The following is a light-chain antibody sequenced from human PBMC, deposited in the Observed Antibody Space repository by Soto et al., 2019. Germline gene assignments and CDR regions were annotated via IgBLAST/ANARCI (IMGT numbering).Light chain of an antibody. J-gene: IGKJ4*01. V-gene: IGKV1-17*01. CDR2: EAS. CDR1: QGINND. CDR3: LQHHDYPRX. Sequence: DLQMTQSPSSLSASVGDRVTISCRASQGINNDLGWYQQKPGKAPKRLIYEASTLQSGVPSRFSGSGSAXPFPLTISSLKPEDLXXYSCLQHHDYPRXFGGG.